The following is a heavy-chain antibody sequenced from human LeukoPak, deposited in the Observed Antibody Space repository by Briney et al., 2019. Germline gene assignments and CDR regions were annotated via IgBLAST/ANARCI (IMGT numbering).Heavy chain of an antibody. Sequence: GGSLRLSCAASGFTFSSHGMHWVRQAPGKGLEWVAFIRYDGSNKYYADSVKGRFTISRDNSKNTLYLQMNSLRAEDTAVYYCAKDGNIVVVPAAYYYYYMDVWGKGTTVTVSS. J-gene: IGHJ6*03. V-gene: IGHV3-30*02. D-gene: IGHD2-2*01. CDR3: AKDGNIVVVPAAYYYYYMDV. CDR2: IRYDGSNK. CDR1: GFTFSSHG.